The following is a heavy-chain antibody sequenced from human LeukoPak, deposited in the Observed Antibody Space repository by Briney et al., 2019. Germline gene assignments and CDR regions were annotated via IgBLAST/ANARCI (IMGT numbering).Heavy chain of an antibody. J-gene: IGHJ4*02. CDR2: ISSSGSPI. V-gene: IGHV3-48*02. D-gene: IGHD3-16*01. CDR3: ARNTPGGVYFDY. Sequence: PGGSLRLSCAASGFTFSTSGMNWVRQAPGKGLEWVSYISSSGSPIYYADSVKGRFTISRDNAKNSLYLQMNSLRDEDAAVYYCARNTPGGVYFDYWGQGTLVTVSS. CDR1: GFTFSTSG.